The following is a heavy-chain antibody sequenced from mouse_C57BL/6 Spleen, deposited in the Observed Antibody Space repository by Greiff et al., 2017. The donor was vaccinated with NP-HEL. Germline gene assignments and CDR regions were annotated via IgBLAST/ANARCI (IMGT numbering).Heavy chain of an antibody. D-gene: IGHD3-2*02. CDR3: ARSGDRSGYGDMDY. V-gene: IGHV1-82*01. CDR1: GYAFSSSW. CDR2: IYPGDGDP. J-gene: IGHJ4*01. Sequence: VHLVESGPELVKPGASVKISCKASGYAFSSSWMNWVKQRPGKGLEWIGRIYPGDGDPNYHGKFKGKATLTADKSSSTAYMQLSSLTSEASAVFVGARSGDRSGYGDMDYGGQGTTVTVSS.